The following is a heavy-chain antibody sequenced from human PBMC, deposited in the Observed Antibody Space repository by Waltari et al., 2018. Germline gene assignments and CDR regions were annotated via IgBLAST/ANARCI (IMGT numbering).Heavy chain of an antibody. CDR1: GSTFTDYY. D-gene: IGHD1-7*01. CDR3: AKEKLPRRNGLDV. CDR2: INPYSGGT. V-gene: IGHV1-2*02. Sequence: QVQLVQSGAEVMKPGASVKVSCKASGSTFTDYYMHWVRQAPGQGLEWMGWINPYSGGTSYVQKFQGRVTMTRDTSISTVYMELSSLRYDDTAVYYCAKEKLPRRNGLDVWGQGTTVTVSS. J-gene: IGHJ6*02.